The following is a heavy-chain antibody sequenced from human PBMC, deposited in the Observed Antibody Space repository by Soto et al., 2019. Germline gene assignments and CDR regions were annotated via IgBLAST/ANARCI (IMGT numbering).Heavy chain of an antibody. CDR3: ARDYRMVRGVIIPYGMDV. D-gene: IGHD3-10*01. CDR1: GGTFSSYA. V-gene: IGHV3-21*01. Sequence: VQLVQSGAEVKKPGSSVKVSCKASGGTFSSYAISWVRQAPGKGLEWVSSISSSSSYIYYADSVKGRFTISRDNAKNSLYLQMNSLRAEDTAVYYCARDYRMVRGVIIPYGMDVWGQGTTVTVSS. CDR2: ISSSSSYI. J-gene: IGHJ6*02.